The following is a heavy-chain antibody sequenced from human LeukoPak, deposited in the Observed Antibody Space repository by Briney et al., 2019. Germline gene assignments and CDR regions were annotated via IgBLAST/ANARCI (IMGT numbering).Heavy chain of an antibody. CDR2: INPKSGDA. Sequence: GASVKVSCKASGSTFSDYHINWVRQASGQGPEWMGWINPKSGDAKYGQAFQGRVTMTRDTSISTAYMELSRLRSDDTAVYYCARDRKPAAAGSGRPNAFDIWGQGTMVTVSS. V-gene: IGHV1-2*02. CDR1: GSTFSDYH. CDR3: ARDRKPAAAGSGRPNAFDI. D-gene: IGHD6-13*01. J-gene: IGHJ3*02.